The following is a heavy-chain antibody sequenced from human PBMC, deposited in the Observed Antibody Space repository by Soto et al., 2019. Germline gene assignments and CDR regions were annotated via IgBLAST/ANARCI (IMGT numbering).Heavy chain of an antibody. CDR3: GRVGNGEGYY. J-gene: IGHJ4*02. Sequence: EVQLVESGGDLVQPGGSLRLSGAASGFTFSNYPMYWVRQTPGKGLVWVSRISGDGRSTIYADSVKGRFTISRDNARNTLYLQMNTLRAEDTAVYYCGRVGNGEGYYWGQGTLVTVSS. V-gene: IGHV3-74*01. CDR1: GFTFSNYP. D-gene: IGHD2-8*01. CDR2: ISGDGRST.